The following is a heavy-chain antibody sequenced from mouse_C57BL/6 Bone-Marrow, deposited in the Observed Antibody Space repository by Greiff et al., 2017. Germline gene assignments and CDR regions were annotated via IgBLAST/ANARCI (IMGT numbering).Heavy chain of an antibody. Sequence: QVQLQQSGPELVKPGASVKISCKASGYSFTSYYIHWVKQRPGQGLEWIGWIYPGSGNTKYNEKFKGKATLTADTSSSTAYMQLSSLTSEDSAVYYCARRTELYYFDYWGQGTTLTVSS. D-gene: IGHD3-3*01. J-gene: IGHJ2*01. CDR3: ARRTELYYFDY. CDR1: GYSFTSYY. CDR2: IYPGSGNT. V-gene: IGHV1-66*01.